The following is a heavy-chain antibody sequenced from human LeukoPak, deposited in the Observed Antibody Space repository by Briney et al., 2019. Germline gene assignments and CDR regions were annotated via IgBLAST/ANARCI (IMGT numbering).Heavy chain of an antibody. J-gene: IGHJ4*02. CDR3: ARSEVGYCSSTSCSLFDY. CDR2: LYPGDSDT. V-gene: IGHV5-51*01. D-gene: IGHD2-2*01. Sequence: GESLQISCMGSGYSFTSYWIGWVRPLPGKRLEWMGILYPGDSDTRYSPSFQGQVTISADKSISTAYLQWSSLRASDTAMYYCARSEVGYCSSTSCSLFDYWGQGTLVTVSS. CDR1: GYSFTSYW.